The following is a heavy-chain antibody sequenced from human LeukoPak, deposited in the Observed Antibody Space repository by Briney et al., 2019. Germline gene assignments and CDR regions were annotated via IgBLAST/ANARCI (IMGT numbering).Heavy chain of an antibody. Sequence: GGSLRLSCAASGFTFSSYGMHWVRQAPGKGLEWVAVISYDGSNKYYADSVKGRFTISRDNSKNTLYLQMNSLRAEDTAVYYCAKATDIVATTYFDYWGQGTLVTVSS. V-gene: IGHV3-30*18. D-gene: IGHD5-12*01. CDR2: ISYDGSNK. CDR3: AKATDIVATTYFDY. CDR1: GFTFSSYG. J-gene: IGHJ4*02.